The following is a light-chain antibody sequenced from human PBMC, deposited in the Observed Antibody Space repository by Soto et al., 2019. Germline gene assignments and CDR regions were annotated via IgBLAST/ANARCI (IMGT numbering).Light chain of an antibody. J-gene: IGKJ1*01. CDR1: QGIRSE. CDR2: TAS. CDR3: QQYYSYPPWT. V-gene: IGKV1-6*01. Sequence: IQMTQSPSSLSASVGDRVTITCRASQGIRSELGWYQQKPGKAPNLLIYTASTLQSGVPSRFSGSGSGTDFTLTISSLQPEDFATYYCQQYYSYPPWTFGQGTKVDIK.